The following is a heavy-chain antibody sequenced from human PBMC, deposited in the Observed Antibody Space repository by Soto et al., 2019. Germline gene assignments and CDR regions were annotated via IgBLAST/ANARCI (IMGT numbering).Heavy chain of an antibody. CDR1: GGSFSGYY. V-gene: IGHV4-34*01. Sequence: QVQLQQWGAGLLKPSETLSLTCAVYGGSFSGYYWSWIRQPPGKGLEWIGEINHSGSTNYNPSLKRRVTISVDTSKNQFSLKLSSVTAADTAVYYCARGRYYGSGSLPYYYYGMDVWGQGTTVTVSS. CDR2: INHSGST. CDR3: ARGRYYGSGSLPYYYYGMDV. J-gene: IGHJ6*02. D-gene: IGHD3-10*01.